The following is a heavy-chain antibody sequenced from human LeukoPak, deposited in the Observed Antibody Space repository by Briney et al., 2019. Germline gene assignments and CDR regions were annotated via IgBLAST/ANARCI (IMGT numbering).Heavy chain of an antibody. V-gene: IGHV3-53*01. CDR3: AKAFYGGDSGLGPFEV. D-gene: IGHD4-23*01. Sequence: GGSLRLSCAASGFTVSSNYMSWVRQAPGKGLEWVSVIYSGGSTYYADSVRGRFTVSRDNSKNTVYLQMNSLRAEDTAVYYCAKAFYGGDSGLGPFEVWGQGTRVTVSS. CDR1: GFTVSSNY. J-gene: IGHJ3*01. CDR2: IYSGGST.